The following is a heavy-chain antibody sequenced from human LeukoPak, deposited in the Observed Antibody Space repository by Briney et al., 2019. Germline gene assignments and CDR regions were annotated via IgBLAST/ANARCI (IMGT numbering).Heavy chain of an antibody. D-gene: IGHD3-10*01. CDR2: IYYSGST. CDR1: GGSISSYY. V-gene: IGHV4-59*01. Sequence: SETLSLTCTVSGGSISSYYWSWIRQPPGKGLEWIGYIYYSGSTNYNPSLKSRVTISVDTSKNQFSLKLSSVTAADTAVYYCARVDYYGSGSYWVDYWGQGTLVTVSS. CDR3: ARVDYYGSGSYWVDY. J-gene: IGHJ4*02.